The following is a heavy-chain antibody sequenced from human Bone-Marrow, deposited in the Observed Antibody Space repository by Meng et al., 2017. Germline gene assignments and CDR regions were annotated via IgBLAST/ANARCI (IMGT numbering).Heavy chain of an antibody. Sequence: ASVKVSCKASGYTFTCYYMHWVRQAPGQGLEWMGWINPNSGGTNYAQKFQGRVTMTRDTSISTAYMELSRLRSDDTAVYYCARDHASSTSCEWADCGMDVWGQGTTVTVSS. J-gene: IGHJ6*02. CDR1: GYTFTCYY. CDR3: ARDHASSTSCEWADCGMDV. V-gene: IGHV1-2*02. CDR2: INPNSGGT. D-gene: IGHD2-2*01.